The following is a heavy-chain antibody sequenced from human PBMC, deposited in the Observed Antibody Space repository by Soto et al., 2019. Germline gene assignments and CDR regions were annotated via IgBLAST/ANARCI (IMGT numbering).Heavy chain of an antibody. J-gene: IGHJ4*02. D-gene: IGHD2-2*01. CDR3: ARGGPPYCSSTSCHYYFDY. CDR2: IWYDGSNK. Sequence: QVQLVESGGGVVQPGRSLRLSCAASGFTFSSYGMHWVRQAPGKGLEWVAVIWYDGSNKYYADSVKGRFTISRDNSKNTLYLQMNSLRAEDTAVYYCARGGPPYCSSTSCHYYFDYWGQGTLVTVSS. CDR1: GFTFSSYG. V-gene: IGHV3-33*01.